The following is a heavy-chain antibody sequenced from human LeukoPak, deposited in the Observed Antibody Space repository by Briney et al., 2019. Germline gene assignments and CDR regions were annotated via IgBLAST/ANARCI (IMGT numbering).Heavy chain of an antibody. J-gene: IGHJ6*02. D-gene: IGHD4-11*01. CDR2: IYSGGST. V-gene: IGHV3-66*01. CDR1: GFTVSSNY. CDR3: ARVDYSNYLYYYYGMDV. Sequence: PGGSLRLSCAASGFTVSSNYMSWVRQAPGKGLEWVSVIYSGGSTYYADSVKGRFTISRDNSKNTLYLQMNSLRAEDTAVYYCARVDYSNYLYYYYGMDVWGQGTMVTVSS.